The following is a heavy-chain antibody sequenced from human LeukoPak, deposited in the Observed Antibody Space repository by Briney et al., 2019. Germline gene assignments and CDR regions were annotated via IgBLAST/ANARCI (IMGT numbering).Heavy chain of an antibody. CDR3: ARGRKTYGGKPHWYFDL. CDR1: GGSISSGDYY. D-gene: IGHD4-23*01. CDR2: TYYSGST. Sequence: PSQTLSLTCTVSGGSISSGDYYWSWIRQPPGKGLEWIGYTYYSGSTYYNPSLKSRVTISVDTSKNQFSLKLSPVTAADTAVYYCARGRKTYGGKPHWYFDLWGRGTLVTVSS. V-gene: IGHV4-30-4*08. J-gene: IGHJ2*01.